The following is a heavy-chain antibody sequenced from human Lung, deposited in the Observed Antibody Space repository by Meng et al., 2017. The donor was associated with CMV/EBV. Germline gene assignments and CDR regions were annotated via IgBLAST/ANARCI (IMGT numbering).Heavy chain of an antibody. CDR1: GFTFSSFD. V-gene: IGHV3-23*01. CDR3: ARLAARGY. J-gene: IGHJ1*01. D-gene: IGHD6-6*01. CDR2: VSDTHGDK. Sequence: GESLKISCAASGFTFSSFDMSWVRQAPGKGLEWVSTVSDTHGDKYYADSVKGRFTISRDNSKSTLYLQMNSLRADDTARYYCARLAARGYWGQGTLVTVSS.